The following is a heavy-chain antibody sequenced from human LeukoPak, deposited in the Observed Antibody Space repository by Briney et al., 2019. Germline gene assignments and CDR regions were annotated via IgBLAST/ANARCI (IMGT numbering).Heavy chain of an antibody. CDR1: GYTFTRYY. CDR3: ARDREPGIAAAGQGAFDI. CDR2: INPSGGST. J-gene: IGHJ3*02. Sequence: ASVKASCKASGYTFTRYYLHWVRQAPGQGVEWMGIINPSGGSTSYAQKFQGRVTMTRDMSTRTVYLELSSLRSEDTAVYYCARDREPGIAAAGQGAFDIWGQGTMVTVSS. V-gene: IGHV1-46*01. D-gene: IGHD6-13*01.